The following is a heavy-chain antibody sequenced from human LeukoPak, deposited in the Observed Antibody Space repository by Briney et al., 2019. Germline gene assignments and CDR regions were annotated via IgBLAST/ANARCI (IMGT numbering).Heavy chain of an antibody. Sequence: GGSLRLSCAASGATFSSYAMYWVRQAPGKGLEWVSAISGSGGSTYYADSVKGRFTISRDNSKNTLYLQMNSLRAEDTAVYYCAKDPYINSRSGGFDYWGQGTLVTVSS. V-gene: IGHV3-23*01. CDR3: AKDPYINSRSGGFDY. CDR1: GATFSSYA. D-gene: IGHD3-10*01. J-gene: IGHJ4*02. CDR2: ISGSGGST.